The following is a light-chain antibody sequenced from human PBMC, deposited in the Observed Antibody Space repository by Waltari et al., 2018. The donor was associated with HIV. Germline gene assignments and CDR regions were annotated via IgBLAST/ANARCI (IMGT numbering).Light chain of an antibody. CDR1: QAIANY. CDR2: AAS. J-gene: IGKJ2*01. Sequence: DIQMTQSPSSLSASVGDRVIITCRASQAIANYLNWYPQKPGKAPKVLIYAASSLESGVPSSFSGSGFGTDFTLTITALQPEDFGTYYCQQSYSTPPYTFGPGTKLEI. CDR3: QQSYSTPPYT. V-gene: IGKV1-39*01.